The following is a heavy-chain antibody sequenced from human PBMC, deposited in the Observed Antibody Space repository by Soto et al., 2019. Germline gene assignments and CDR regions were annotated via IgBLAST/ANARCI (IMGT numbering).Heavy chain of an antibody. CDR1: GGSISSGDYY. D-gene: IGHD6-6*01. Sequence: QVQLQESGPGLVKPSQTLSLTCTVSGGSISSGDYYWSWIRQPPGKGLEWIGYIYYSGSTHYNPSLKCRVTISVDTSKNQFSLKLSSVTAADTAVYYCARERPDGARLDPWGQGTLVTVSS. V-gene: IGHV4-30-4*01. CDR2: IYYSGST. CDR3: ARERPDGARLDP. J-gene: IGHJ5*02.